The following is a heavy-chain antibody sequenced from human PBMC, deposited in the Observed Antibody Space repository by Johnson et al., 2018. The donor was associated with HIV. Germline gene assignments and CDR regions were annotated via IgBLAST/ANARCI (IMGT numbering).Heavy chain of an antibody. J-gene: IGHJ3*01. CDR3: AKGRGYDYDALDF. D-gene: IGHD5-12*01. CDR2: ISGTGGTT. Sequence: VQLVESGGGVVRPGGSLRLSCAASGFTFSTYGMTWVRQAPGKGLEWVSAISGTGGTTYYADSVRGRFNISRDKSKDTLYLQMSSLRAEDTAVYYCAKGRGYDYDALDFWGQGTMVTVSS. CDR1: GFTFSTYG. V-gene: IGHV3-23*04.